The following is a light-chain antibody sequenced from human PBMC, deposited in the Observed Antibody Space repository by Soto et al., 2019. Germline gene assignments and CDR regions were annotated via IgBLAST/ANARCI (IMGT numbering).Light chain of an antibody. CDR3: QQRRNGT. CDR2: DVS. V-gene: IGKV3D-11*01. Sequence: IVLTQSPATLSLSPGKRATLSCRASQDFSNNLSWYQQKPGQAPRLLXYDVSNRASGIPYRFSGIRSGTDFNLTISSLDPEDFAVYYCQQRRNGTFGQGNDWIL. J-gene: IGKJ5*01. CDR1: QDFSNN.